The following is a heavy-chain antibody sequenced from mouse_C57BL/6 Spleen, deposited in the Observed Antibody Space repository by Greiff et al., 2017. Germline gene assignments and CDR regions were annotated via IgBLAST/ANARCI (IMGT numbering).Heavy chain of an antibody. CDR3: ARSEGNDGYAFDY. CDR2: IDPNSGGT. D-gene: IGHD2-3*01. J-gene: IGHJ2*01. Sequence: QVQLQQPGAELVKPGASVKLSCTASGYTFTSYWMPWVKQRPGRGLAWIGRIDPNSGGTKYTEKFKSKSTLTVDKPSSTAYMQLSSLPSEDSSVYYCARSEGNDGYAFDYWGQGTTLTVSS. V-gene: IGHV1-72*01. CDR1: GYTFTSYW.